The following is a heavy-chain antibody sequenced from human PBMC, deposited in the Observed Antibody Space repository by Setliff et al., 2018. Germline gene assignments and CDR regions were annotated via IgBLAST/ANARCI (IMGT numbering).Heavy chain of an antibody. CDR1: GYSFSNFW. CDR2: IYPGDSDT. J-gene: IGHJ4*02. CDR3: ARQHLYSSGYYPGY. D-gene: IGHD6-19*01. V-gene: IGHV5-51*01. Sequence: PGESLKISCKGSGYSFSNFWIGWVRQMPGKGLEWMGIIYPGDSDTRYSPSFQGQVTISADKSVSTASLQWSSLKASDTAMYYCARQHLYSSGYYPGYWGQGTLVTVSS.